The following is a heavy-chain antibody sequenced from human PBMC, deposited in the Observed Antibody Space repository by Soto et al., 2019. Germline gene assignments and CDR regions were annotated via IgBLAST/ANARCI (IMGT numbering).Heavy chain of an antibody. V-gene: IGHV1-18*01. CDR3: ATSTSVFAFDI. J-gene: IGHJ3*02. Sequence: ATVKVSSTEDGCTCTSYGIRWVRQAPGQGPEWMGWISAYNGNTNYAQKFQGRVTMTEDTSTDTAYMELSSLRSEDTAVYYCATSTSVFAFDIWGQGTMVTLSS. CDR2: ISAYNGNT. D-gene: IGHD1-1*01. CDR1: GCTCTSYG.